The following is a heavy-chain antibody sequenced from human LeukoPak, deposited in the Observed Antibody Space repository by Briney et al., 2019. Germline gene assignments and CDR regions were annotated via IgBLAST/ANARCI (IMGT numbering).Heavy chain of an antibody. D-gene: IGHD1-14*01. CDR1: GISFDTYA. V-gene: IGHV3-23*01. CDR2: ISDSGDST. CDR3: AKATGYLL. Sequence: PGGSLRLSCAASGISFDTYAMTWVRQAPGKGLEWVSGISDSGDSTYYAHPVKGRFTISRDDSENTLYLQMNSLRAEDTAVYYCAKATGYLLWGQGTLVTVSS. J-gene: IGHJ4*02.